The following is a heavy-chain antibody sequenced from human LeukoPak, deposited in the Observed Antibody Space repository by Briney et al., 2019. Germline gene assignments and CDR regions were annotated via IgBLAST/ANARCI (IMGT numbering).Heavy chain of an antibody. D-gene: IGHD6-13*01. CDR3: GAAAAGRPSYYYYGMDV. V-gene: IGHV3-49*04. Sequence: GGSLRLSCAASGFTFSSYSMNWVRQAPGKGLEWVGFIRRKAYGGTTEYAASVKGRFPISRDDSKSIAYLQMNSLKTEDTAVYYCGAAAAGRPSYYYYGMDVWGQGTTVTVSS. J-gene: IGHJ6*02. CDR1: GFTFSSYS. CDR2: IRRKAYGGTT.